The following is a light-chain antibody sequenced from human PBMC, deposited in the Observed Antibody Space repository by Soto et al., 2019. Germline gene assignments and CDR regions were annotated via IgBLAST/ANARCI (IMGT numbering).Light chain of an antibody. CDR3: SSYKSGATLV. Sequence: QSALTQPASVSGSPGQSITISCTGTSSDVGGYKHVAWYQQYPGKAPKLIIFEVSDRPSGVSNRFSGSKSGNTASLSISGLQPEDEADYYCSSYKSGATLVFGGGTQLTVL. CDR1: SSDVGGYKH. V-gene: IGLV2-14*01. J-gene: IGLJ2*01. CDR2: EVS.